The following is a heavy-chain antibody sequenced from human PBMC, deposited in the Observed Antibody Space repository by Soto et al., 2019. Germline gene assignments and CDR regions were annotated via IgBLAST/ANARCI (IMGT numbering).Heavy chain of an antibody. CDR2: VYYSGST. V-gene: IGHV4-59*01. J-gene: IGHJ4*02. Sequence: PSKTLSLTSTVSDDSSSRGAWTWIRQPPGKGLEWIGYVYYSGSTNYSPSLKSRVIISVDTSKNQFSLKLSSVTAADTAVYYCARSPSASGAGLDNWGQGTLVTVS. CDR3: ARSPSASGAGLDN. CDR1: DDSSSRGA. D-gene: IGHD6-19*01.